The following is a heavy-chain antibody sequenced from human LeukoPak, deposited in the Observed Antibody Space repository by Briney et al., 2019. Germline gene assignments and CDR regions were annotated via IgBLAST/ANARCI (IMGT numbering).Heavy chain of an antibody. CDR2: MKSKGGGGTT. V-gene: IGHV3-15*01. CDR1: GILFSDAW. Sequence: GGSLRLSCAVSGILFSDAWMSWVRQAPGQGLEWVGRMKSKGGGGTTDYAAPVKGRFTISRDDSRNTLYLQMDNLQIEDTAVYYCTWMTTFFTVDFWGQGTRVTVSS. J-gene: IGHJ4*02. D-gene: IGHD3-16*01. CDR3: TWMTTFFTVDF.